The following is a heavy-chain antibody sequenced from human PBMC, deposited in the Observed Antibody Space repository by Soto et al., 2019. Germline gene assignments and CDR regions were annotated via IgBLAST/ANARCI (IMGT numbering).Heavy chain of an antibody. CDR1: GGTFSSYA. D-gene: IGHD2-2*01. Sequence: SVKVSCKASGGTFSSYAISWVRQAPGQGLEWMGGIIPIFGTANYAQKFQGRVTITADESTSTAYMELSSLRSEDTAVYYCARGWRRYCISTSCPPYYYGMAVWGQGTTVTVSS. J-gene: IGHJ6*02. CDR3: ARGWRRYCISTSCPPYYYGMAV. CDR2: IIPIFGTA. V-gene: IGHV1-69*13.